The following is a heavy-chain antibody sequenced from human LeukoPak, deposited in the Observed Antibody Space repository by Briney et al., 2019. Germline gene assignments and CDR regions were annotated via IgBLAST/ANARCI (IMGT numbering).Heavy chain of an antibody. V-gene: IGHV1-2*06. CDR3: ARPPQYCSGGSCSWFDP. CDR2: INPNSGGT. Sequence: GASVKVSCKASGYTFTGYYMHWVRQAPGQGLEWMGRINPNSGGTNYAQKFQGRVTMTRDTSISTAYMELSRLRSDDTAVYYCARPPQYCSGGSCSWFDPWGQGTLVTVSS. CDR1: GYTFTGYY. J-gene: IGHJ5*02. D-gene: IGHD2-15*01.